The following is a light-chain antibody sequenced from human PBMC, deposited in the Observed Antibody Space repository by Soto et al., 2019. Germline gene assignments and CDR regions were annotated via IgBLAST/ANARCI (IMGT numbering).Light chain of an antibody. CDR3: QQYDTWPPGT. V-gene: IGKV3-15*01. CDR2: GAS. J-gene: IGKJ1*01. Sequence: EIVMTQSPATLSVSPGERASLSCRASQSVSSNLAWYQQKPGQAPRLLIYGASTRATGIPARFGGSGSGTEFTLTISSLQSGDVAVYYCQQYDTWPPGTFGQGTKVEIK. CDR1: QSVSSN.